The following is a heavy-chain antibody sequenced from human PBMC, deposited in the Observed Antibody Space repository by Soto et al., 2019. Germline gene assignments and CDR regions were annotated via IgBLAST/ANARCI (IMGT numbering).Heavy chain of an antibody. CDR3: ATGPGYSSSWTLYYYYGMDV. D-gene: IGHD6-13*01. Sequence: SETLSLTCAVYGGSFSGYYWSWIRQPPGKGLEWIGEINQSGSTNYNPSLKSRVTISVDTSKNQFSLKLSSVTAADTAVYYCATGPGYSSSWTLYYYYGMDVWGQGTTVTVSS. V-gene: IGHV4-34*01. CDR2: INQSGST. CDR1: GGSFSGYY. J-gene: IGHJ6*02.